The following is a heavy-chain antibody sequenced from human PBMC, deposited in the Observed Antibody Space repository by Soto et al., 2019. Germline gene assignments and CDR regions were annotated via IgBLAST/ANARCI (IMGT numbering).Heavy chain of an antibody. CDR1: GFTFDDYA. Sequence: EVQLVESGGGLVQPGRSLRLSCAASGFTFDDYAMHWVRQAPGKGLEWVSGISWNSGSIGYADSVKGRFTISRDNAKNSLYLQMNSLRAEDTALYYCARGWYSSSWHYDAFDIWGQGTMVTVSS. J-gene: IGHJ3*02. CDR3: ARGWYSSSWHYDAFDI. CDR2: ISWNSGSI. D-gene: IGHD6-13*01. V-gene: IGHV3-9*01.